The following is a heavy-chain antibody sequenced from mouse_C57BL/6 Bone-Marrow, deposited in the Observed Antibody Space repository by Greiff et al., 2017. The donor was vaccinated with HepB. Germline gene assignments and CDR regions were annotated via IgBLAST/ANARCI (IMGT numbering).Heavy chain of an antibody. Sequence: QVQLQQSGAELVRPGTSVKVSCKASGYAFTNYLLEWVKQRPGQGLEWIGVINPGSGGTNYNEKFKGKATLTADKSSSTAYMQLSSLTSEDSAVYFCARSPLYFDYWGQGTTLTVSS. V-gene: IGHV1-54*01. J-gene: IGHJ2*01. CDR2: INPGSGGT. CDR1: GYAFTNYL. CDR3: ARSPLYFDY.